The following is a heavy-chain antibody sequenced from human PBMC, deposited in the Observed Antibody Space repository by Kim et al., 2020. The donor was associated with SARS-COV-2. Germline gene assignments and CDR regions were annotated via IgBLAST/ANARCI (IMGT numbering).Heavy chain of an antibody. J-gene: IGHJ4*02. D-gene: IGHD3-10*01. Sequence: ASVKVSCKASGYTFTSYAMNWVRQAPGQGLEWMGWINTNTGNPTYAQGFTGRFVFSLDTSVSTAYLQISSLKAEDTAVYYCARDLLSLDYYGSGTGYWGQGTLVTVSS. CDR1: GYTFTSYA. CDR2: INTNTGNP. V-gene: IGHV7-4-1*02. CDR3: ARDLLSLDYYGSGTGY.